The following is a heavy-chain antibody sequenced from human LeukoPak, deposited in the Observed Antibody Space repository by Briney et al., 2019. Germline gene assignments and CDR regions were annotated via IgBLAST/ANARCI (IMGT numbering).Heavy chain of an antibody. CDR2: VYTSVST. CDR1: GGSISSYY. D-gene: IGHD2-2*01. J-gene: IGHJ6*03. V-gene: IGHV4-4*09. Sequence: SETLSLTCTVDGGSISSYYWSWIRQPPGKGLEWIGYVYTSVSTNYNPSLKSQVPISVDTPKNQFSLELSSVTAADTAVYYCARLGSSQNYYYYMDVWDKGTTVTVSS. CDR3: ARLGSSQNYYYYMDV.